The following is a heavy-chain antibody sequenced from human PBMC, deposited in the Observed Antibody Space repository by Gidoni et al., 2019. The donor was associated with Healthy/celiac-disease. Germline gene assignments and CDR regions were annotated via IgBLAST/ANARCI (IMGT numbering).Heavy chain of an antibody. J-gene: IGHJ4*02. V-gene: IGHV3-48*03. CDR2: ISSSCSTI. CDR1: GFTFSSYE. CDR3: ASFNYYGSGSYYKGDFDY. D-gene: IGHD3-10*01. Sequence: EVQLVESGGGLVQPGGSLRLSCAASGFTFSSYEMNWVRQAPGKGLGWVSYISSSCSTIYYADSVKGRFTISRDNAKNSLYLQMNSLRAEDTAVYYCASFNYYGSGSYYKGDFDYWGQGTLVTVSS.